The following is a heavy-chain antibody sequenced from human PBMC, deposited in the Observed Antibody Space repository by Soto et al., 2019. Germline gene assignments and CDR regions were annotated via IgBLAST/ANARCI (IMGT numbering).Heavy chain of an antibody. D-gene: IGHD2-2*01. CDR3: ARDFARGSSTPPD. CDR1: EFSLNMYS. CDR2: ISDSGHHT. Sequence: PGGSLRLSCTASEFSLNMYSMNWVRQSPGRGLEWVSSISDSGHHTFYADSVKGRFTISRDNAKNSLYLQMNRLRAEDTAVYYCARDFARGSSTPPDWGQVTTVTVSS. J-gene: IGHJ6*02. V-gene: IGHV3-21*01.